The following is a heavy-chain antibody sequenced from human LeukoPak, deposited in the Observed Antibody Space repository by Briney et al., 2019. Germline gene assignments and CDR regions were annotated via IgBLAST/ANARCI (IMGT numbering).Heavy chain of an antibody. Sequence: ASVKVSCKASGYTFSSYGIYWMRQAPGQGLEWLGWNSAYNANTNYAQKLQGRVTMTTDTSTSTAYMELRSLRSDDTAVYYCARWRVPANWFDPWGQGTLVTVSS. D-gene: IGHD2-2*01. J-gene: IGHJ5*02. CDR2: NSAYNANT. CDR3: ARWRVPANWFDP. V-gene: IGHV1-18*01. CDR1: GYTFSSYG.